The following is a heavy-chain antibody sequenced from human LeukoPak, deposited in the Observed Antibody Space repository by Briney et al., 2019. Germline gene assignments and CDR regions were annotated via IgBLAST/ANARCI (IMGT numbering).Heavy chain of an antibody. V-gene: IGHV4-4*07. J-gene: IGHJ3*01. CDR2: IYSSGST. CDR1: GGSISNYY. Sequence: SETLSLTCTVSGGSISNYYWSWIRQPAGKGLEWIGRIYSSGSTNYNPSLNSRVTMSVDTSKSQFSLKLTSVTAADTAVYYCARTSPKNGAFDLWGQGTMVTVSS. CDR3: ARTSPKNGAFDL. D-gene: IGHD2-8*01.